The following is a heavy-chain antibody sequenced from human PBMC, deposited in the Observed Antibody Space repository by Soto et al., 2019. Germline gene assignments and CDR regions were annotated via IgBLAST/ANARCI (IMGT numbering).Heavy chain of an antibody. CDR2: IGGSDGST. J-gene: IGHJ6*02. D-gene: IGHD4-4*01. CDR3: AKGRDVTTSHYYYGLDV. Sequence: GGSLRLSCAASGFIFTNYAMTWVRQTPGKGLEWVSAIGGSDGSTYYPDSVKGRFTNSRDNSKTTLYLQMNSLGDEDTAVYYCAKGRDVTTSHYYYGLDVWGQGTTVTVSS. CDR1: GFIFTNYA. V-gene: IGHV3-23*01.